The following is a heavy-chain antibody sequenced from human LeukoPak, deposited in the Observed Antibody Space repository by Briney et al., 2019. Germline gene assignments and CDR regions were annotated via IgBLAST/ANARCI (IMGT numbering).Heavy chain of an antibody. CDR3: ARDWLEPLGGYFDY. CDR1: GFTFSSYG. V-gene: IGHV3-33*01. D-gene: IGHD1-1*01. Sequence: GGSLRLSCAASGFTFSSYGMHWVRQAPGKGLEGVAVIWYDGSNKYYADSVKGRFTISRDNSKNTLYLQMNSLRAEDTAVYYCARDWLEPLGGYFDYWGQGTLVTVSS. J-gene: IGHJ4*02. CDR2: IWYDGSNK.